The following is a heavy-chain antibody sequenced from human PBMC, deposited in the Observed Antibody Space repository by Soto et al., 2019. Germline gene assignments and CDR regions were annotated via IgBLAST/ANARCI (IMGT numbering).Heavy chain of an antibody. CDR1: GGSFSGSY. CDR2: INHSGST. D-gene: IGHD6-19*01. V-gene: IGHV4-34*01. Sequence: DTLSLTCAVYGGSFSGSYWSWIRQPPWKGLEWIGEINHSGSTNYNPSLKSRVTISVDTSKNQFSLKLSSVTAADPAVYYCARSRKPREYWWYSGGYFDYWGQGTLVTVS. CDR3: ARSRKPREYWWYSGGYFDY. J-gene: IGHJ4*02.